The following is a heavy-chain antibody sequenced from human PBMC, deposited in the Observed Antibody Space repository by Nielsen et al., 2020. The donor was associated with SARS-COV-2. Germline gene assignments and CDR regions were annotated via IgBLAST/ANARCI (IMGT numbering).Heavy chain of an antibody. CDR3: ARDWSRDCDV. CDR1: GFTFSSLW. J-gene: IGHJ3*01. CDR2: RKPDGSEK. Sequence: GGSLRLSCAASGFTFSSLWISWVRQLPGKGLEWEAVRKPDGSEKVYVDSVKGRFPTTRDNAKNPMSLQMNSLRVEDAAVYYCARDWSRDCDVWCQGTMVTVSS. V-gene: IGHV3-7*01. D-gene: IGHD2-21*01.